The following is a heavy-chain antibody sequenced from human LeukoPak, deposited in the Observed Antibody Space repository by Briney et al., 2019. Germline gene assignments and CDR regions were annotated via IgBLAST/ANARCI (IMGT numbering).Heavy chain of an antibody. CDR1: AFTFSNAW. CDR2: IKSKTDGGTT. CDR3: TTEERVSSGYCSGGSCYIDY. V-gene: IGHV3-15*01. D-gene: IGHD2-15*01. Sequence: GGSLRLSCAASAFTFSNAWMNWVRQAPGKGLEWVGRIKSKTDGGTTDYAAPVKGRFTISRGDLKNTLYLQINSLKTENTAVYYCTTEERVSSGYCSGGSCYIDYWGQGTLVTVSS. J-gene: IGHJ4*02.